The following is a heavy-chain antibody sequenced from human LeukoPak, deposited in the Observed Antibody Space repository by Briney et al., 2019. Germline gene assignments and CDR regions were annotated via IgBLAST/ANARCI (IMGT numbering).Heavy chain of an antibody. CDR3: ARGEKGSSSGSINY. D-gene: IGHD6-6*01. CDR1: GGTINSGTYY. J-gene: IGHJ4*02. CDR2: MYTSGST. V-gene: IGHV4-61*02. Sequence: SETLSLTCTVSGGTINSGTYYWSWIRQPAGKGLEWIGRMYTSGSTNYNPSLESRVTISVDTSKNQFSLKLSSVTAADTAVYYCARGEKGSSSGSINYWGQGTLVTVSS.